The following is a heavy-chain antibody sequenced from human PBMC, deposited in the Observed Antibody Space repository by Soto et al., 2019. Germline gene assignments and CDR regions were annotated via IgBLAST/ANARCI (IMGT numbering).Heavy chain of an antibody. CDR2: IYYSGST. D-gene: IGHD5-18*01. CDR3: ARDTAGYSYGTYYYYGMDV. V-gene: IGHV4-61*01. CDR1: GGSVSSGSYY. J-gene: IGHJ6*02. Sequence: QVQLQESGPGLVKPSETLSLTCTVSGGSVSSGSYYWSWIRQPPGKGLEWIGYIYYSGSTNYNPSLKIRVTISVDTSKNQFSLKLSSVTAADTAVYYCARDTAGYSYGTYYYYGMDVWGQGTTVTVSS.